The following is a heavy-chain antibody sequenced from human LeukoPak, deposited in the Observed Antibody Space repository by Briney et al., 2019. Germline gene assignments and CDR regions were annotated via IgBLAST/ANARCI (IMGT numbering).Heavy chain of an antibody. Sequence: SETLSLTCTVSGGSISSGGYYWSWIRQPPGKGLEWIEYIYHSGSTYYNPSLKSRVTISVDRSKNQFSLKLSSVTAADTAVYYCARGAAAGKRGPDGYYYMDVWGKGTTVTVSS. D-gene: IGHD6-13*01. CDR3: ARGAAAGKRGPDGYYYMDV. CDR2: IYHSGST. J-gene: IGHJ6*03. V-gene: IGHV4-30-2*01. CDR1: GGSISSGGYY.